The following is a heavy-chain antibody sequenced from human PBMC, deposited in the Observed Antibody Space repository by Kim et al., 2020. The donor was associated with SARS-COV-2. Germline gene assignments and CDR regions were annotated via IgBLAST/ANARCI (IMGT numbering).Heavy chain of an antibody. V-gene: IGHV1-3*01. Sequence: TKYSPKFQGRVTITRDTSAGTAYMELRSLRSEDTAVYYCARSGGPRGGFDYWGQGTLVTVSS. CDR3: ARSGGPRGGFDY. D-gene: IGHD1-26*01. CDR2: T. J-gene: IGHJ4*02.